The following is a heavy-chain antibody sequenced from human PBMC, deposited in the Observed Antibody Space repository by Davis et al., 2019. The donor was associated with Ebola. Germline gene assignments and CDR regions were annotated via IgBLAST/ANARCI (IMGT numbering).Heavy chain of an antibody. CDR3: SVGGQDGGFDY. Sequence: ASVKVSCKASGYTFTSYYMHWVRQAPGQGLEWMGLINPSGGSTSYAQKFQGRVTMTRDTSTSTVYMELSSLRSEDTAVYYCSVGGQDGGFDYWGQGTLVPVSS. D-gene: IGHD1-26*01. CDR1: GYTFTSYY. CDR2: INPSGGST. J-gene: IGHJ4*02. V-gene: IGHV1-46*01.